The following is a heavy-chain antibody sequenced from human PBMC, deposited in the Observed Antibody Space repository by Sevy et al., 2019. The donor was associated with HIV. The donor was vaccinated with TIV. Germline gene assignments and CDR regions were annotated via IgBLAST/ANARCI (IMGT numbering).Heavy chain of an antibody. Sequence: ASVKVSCKASGGTFSSYAISWVRQAPGQGLEWMGRIIPILGIANYAQKFQGRVTITADKSTSTAYMELSSLRSEDTAVYYCARDDPRGALDDFWSGYYSYFQHWGQGTLVTVSS. D-gene: IGHD3-3*01. J-gene: IGHJ1*01. CDR2: IIPILGIA. V-gene: IGHV1-69*04. CDR1: GGTFSSYA. CDR3: ARDDPRGALDDFWSGYYSYFQH.